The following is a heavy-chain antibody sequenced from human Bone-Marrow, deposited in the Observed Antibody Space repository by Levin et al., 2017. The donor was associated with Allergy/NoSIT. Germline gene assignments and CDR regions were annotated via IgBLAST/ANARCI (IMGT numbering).Heavy chain of an antibody. CDR1: GFIFADYA. CDR2: LGGSSGKT. D-gene: IGHD4-17*01. J-gene: IGHJ6*03. Sequence: GGSLRLSCKISGFIFADYAMNWVRQAPGRGLEWVSSLGGSSGKTRYADAVKGRFIISREYSKNTLFLQMNSLRVEDTARYYCTKAGTTVMLDYSYLDVWGEGTAVTVSS. V-gene: IGHV3-23*01. CDR3: TKAGTTVMLDYSYLDV.